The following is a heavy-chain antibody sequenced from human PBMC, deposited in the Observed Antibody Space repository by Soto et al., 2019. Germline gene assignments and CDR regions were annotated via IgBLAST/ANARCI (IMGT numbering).Heavy chain of an antibody. Sequence: SGPTLVNPTQTLTLTCTFSGFSLSTSGVGVGWIRQPPGKALEWLALIYWNDDKRYSPSLKSRLTITKDTSKNQVVLTMTNMGPVDTATYYCALPSARRGGFDYWGQGTLVTVSS. J-gene: IGHJ4*02. V-gene: IGHV2-5*01. CDR2: IYWNDDK. CDR3: ALPSARRGGFDY. CDR1: GFSLSTSGVG. D-gene: IGHD6-6*01.